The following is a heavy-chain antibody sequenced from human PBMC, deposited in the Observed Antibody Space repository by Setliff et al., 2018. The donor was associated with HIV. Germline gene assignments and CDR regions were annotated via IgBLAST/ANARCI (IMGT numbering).Heavy chain of an antibody. J-gene: IGHJ6*03. D-gene: IGHD1-7*01. CDR1: GFIFNDYW. CDR3: ARGDGTKYYYYYYMDV. Sequence: GGSLRLSCAASGFIFNDYWMIWVRQPPGRGLEWVANIKQDGSEKFYVDSVEGRFTISRDNAKNSLYLQMNSLRDDDTAVYYCARGDGTKYYYYYYMDVWGKGTTVTVSS. CDR2: IKQDGSEK. V-gene: IGHV3-7*05.